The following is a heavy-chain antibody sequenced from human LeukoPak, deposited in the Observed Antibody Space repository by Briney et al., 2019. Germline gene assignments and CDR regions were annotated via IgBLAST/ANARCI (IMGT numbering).Heavy chain of an antibody. V-gene: IGHV3-7*03. J-gene: IGHJ6*02. D-gene: IGHD6-19*01. CDR1: GFSFSSYY. CDR2: INPDGNER. CDR3: TRDLAAVPGPRMDV. Sequence: GGSLRLSCAASGFSFSSYYMSWVRQAPGKGLEWVALINPDGNERYYMDSVKGRFTISRDNARNSLYLQMDSLRDDDTAMYFCTRDLAAVPGPRMDVWGQGTTVTVSS.